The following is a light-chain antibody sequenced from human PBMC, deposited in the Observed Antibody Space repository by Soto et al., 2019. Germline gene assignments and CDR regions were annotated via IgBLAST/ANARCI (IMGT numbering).Light chain of an antibody. CDR3: SSYAGSNTVV. CDR1: SSDVGAYNY. CDR2: EVN. J-gene: IGLJ2*01. V-gene: IGLV2-8*01. Sequence: QSVLTQPPSASGSPGQSVTISCTGTSSDVGAYNYVAWYQQRPGKAPKLMIYEVNKRPSGVPDRFSGSRSGNTASLTVSGLQAEDEADYYCSSYAGSNTVVFGGGTQLTVL.